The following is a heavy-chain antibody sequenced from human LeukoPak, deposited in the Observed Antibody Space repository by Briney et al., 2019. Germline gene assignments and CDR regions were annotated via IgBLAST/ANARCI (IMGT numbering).Heavy chain of an antibody. Sequence: GGSLRLSCAASGFTFSDYYMSWIRQAPGKGLEWVSYITSSGSTIYYADSVKGRFTVSRDNAKNSLYLQMNSLRAEDTAVYYCARSLDTVIRGVILVWGQGTLVTVPS. D-gene: IGHD3-10*01. CDR3: ARSLDTVIRGVILV. CDR1: GFTFSDYY. J-gene: IGHJ4*02. V-gene: IGHV3-11*01. CDR2: ITSSGSTI.